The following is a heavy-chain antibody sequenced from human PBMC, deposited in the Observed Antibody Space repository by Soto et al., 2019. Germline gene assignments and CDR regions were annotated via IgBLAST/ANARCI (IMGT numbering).Heavy chain of an antibody. D-gene: IGHD4-17*01. CDR1: GGTFSSYA. CDR2: IIPIFGTA. Sequence: ASVKVSCKASGGTFSSYAISWVRQAPGQGLEWMGGIIPIFGTANYAQKFQGRVTITADESTSTAYMELSSLRSEDTAVYYCASVNGDYESGYFDYWGQGTLVTVSS. CDR3: ASVNGDYESGYFDY. V-gene: IGHV1-69*13. J-gene: IGHJ4*02.